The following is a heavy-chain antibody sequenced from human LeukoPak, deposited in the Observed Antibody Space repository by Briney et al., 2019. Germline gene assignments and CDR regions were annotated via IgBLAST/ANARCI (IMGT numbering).Heavy chain of an antibody. J-gene: IGHJ4*02. CDR2: IYHSGST. Sequence: SETLSLTCAVSGGSISSSNWWSWVRQPPGKGLEWIGEIYHSGSTNYNPSLKSRVTIPVDKSKNQFSLKLSSVTAADTAVYYCARYSNYVQFFDYWGQGTLVTVSS. CDR3: ARYSNYVQFFDY. D-gene: IGHD4-11*01. V-gene: IGHV4-4*02. CDR1: GGSISSSNW.